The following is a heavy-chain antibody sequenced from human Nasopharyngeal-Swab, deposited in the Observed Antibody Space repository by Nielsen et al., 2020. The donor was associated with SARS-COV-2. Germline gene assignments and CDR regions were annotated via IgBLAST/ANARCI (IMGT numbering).Heavy chain of an antibody. CDR2: INAGNTMT. Sequence: ASVKVSCKASGYSFSNYALHWVRQAPGQRLEWMGWINAGNTMTKYSQKLQGRVTITRDTSASTAYMELSSLTSEDTAVYYCATEYRYGPSFDSWGQGSLATVSS. V-gene: IGHV1-3*01. J-gene: IGHJ4*02. CDR1: GYSFSNYA. CDR3: ATEYRYGPSFDS. D-gene: IGHD4/OR15-4a*01.